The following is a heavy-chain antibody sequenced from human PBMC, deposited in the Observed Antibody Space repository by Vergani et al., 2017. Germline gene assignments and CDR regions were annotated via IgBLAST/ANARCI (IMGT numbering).Heavy chain of an antibody. D-gene: IGHD3-3*01. V-gene: IGHV3-33*01. CDR3: ARSSITIFGVVTRWDYYVDV. CDR1: GFTFSSYG. Sequence: QVQLVESGGGVVQPGRSLRLSCAASGFTFSSYGMHWVRQAPGKGLEWVAVIWYDGSNKYYADSVKGRFTISRDNSKNTLYLQMNSLRAEDTAVYYCARSSITIFGVVTRWDYYVDVWGKGTTVTVSS. J-gene: IGHJ6*03. CDR2: IWYDGSNK.